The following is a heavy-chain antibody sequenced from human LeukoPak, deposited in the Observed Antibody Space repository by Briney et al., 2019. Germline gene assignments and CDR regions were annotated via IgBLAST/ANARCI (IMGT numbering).Heavy chain of an antibody. CDR3: ARLARGFSSSQYFDY. J-gene: IGHJ4*02. D-gene: IGHD6-6*01. CDR2: IYYSGST. Sequence: SETLSLTCTVPGGSISSSSYYWGWIRQPPGNGLEWIGSIYYSGSTYYNPSLKSRVTISVDTSKNQFSLKLSSVTAADTAVYYCARLARGFSSSQYFDYWGQGTLVTVSS. CDR1: GGSISSSSYY. V-gene: IGHV4-39*01.